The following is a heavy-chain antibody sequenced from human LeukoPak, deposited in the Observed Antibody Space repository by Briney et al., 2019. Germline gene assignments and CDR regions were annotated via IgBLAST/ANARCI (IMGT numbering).Heavy chain of an antibody. V-gene: IGHV3-30*18. CDR2: ILFDGSNT. J-gene: IGHJ4*02. Sequence: GKSLRLSCAVSGFNFSSFGMHWVRQAPGKGLEWLAFILFDGSNTCYADSVKGRFTISRDNSKNTLYLHVNSLRADDTSVYSCAKGRAKSYNNVTAYSPTDSWGQG. CDR1: GFNFSSFG. D-gene: IGHD3-9*01. CDR3: AKGRAKSYNNVTAYSPTDS.